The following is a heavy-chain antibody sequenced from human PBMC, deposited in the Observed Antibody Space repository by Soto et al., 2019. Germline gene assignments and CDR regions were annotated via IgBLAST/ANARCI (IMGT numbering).Heavy chain of an antibody. Sequence: GESLKISCKGSGYSFTIYWISWVRQMPGKGLEWMGRIDPSDSYTNYSPSFQGHVTISADKSISTAYLQWSSLKASDTAMYYCARPPXVVVGGSGGQDPYGMDVWGQGTTVTVSS. CDR3: ARPPXVVVGGSGGQDPYGMDV. CDR1: GYSFTIYW. CDR2: IDPSDSYT. D-gene: IGHD2-2*01. V-gene: IGHV5-10-1*01. J-gene: IGHJ6*02.